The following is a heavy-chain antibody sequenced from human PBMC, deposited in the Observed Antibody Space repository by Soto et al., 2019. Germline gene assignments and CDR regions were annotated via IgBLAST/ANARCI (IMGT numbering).Heavy chain of an antibody. Sequence: GGSLRLSCAASGFTVSSNYMSWVRQAPGKGLEWVSVIYSGGSTYYADSVKGRFTISRDNSKNTLYLQMNSLRAEDTAVYYCAREDYYDSSGYYGYWGQGTLVTVSS. J-gene: IGHJ4*02. D-gene: IGHD3-22*01. CDR2: IYSGGST. CDR1: GFTVSSNY. CDR3: AREDYYDSSGYYGY. V-gene: IGHV3-53*01.